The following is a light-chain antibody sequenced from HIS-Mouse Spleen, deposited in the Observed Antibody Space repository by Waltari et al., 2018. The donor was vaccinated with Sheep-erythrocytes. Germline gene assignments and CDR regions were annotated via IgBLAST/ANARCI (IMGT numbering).Light chain of an antibody. CDR2: AAS. J-gene: IGKJ2*01. V-gene: IGKV1-6*01. Sequence: AIQMTQSPSSLSASVGDRVTITCRASQGIRNDLGWYQQKPGKATKLLINAASSLQRGVPSRFSGSGSGTDFTLTISSLQPEDFTTYYCLQDYNYPYTFGQGTKLEIK. CDR1: QGIRND. CDR3: LQDYNYPYT.